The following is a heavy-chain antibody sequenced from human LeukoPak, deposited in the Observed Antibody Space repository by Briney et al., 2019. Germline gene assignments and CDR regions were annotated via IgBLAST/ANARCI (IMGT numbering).Heavy chain of an antibody. CDR3: ARLSGASGYSYGYVDY. CDR2: INHSGST. D-gene: IGHD5-18*01. Sequence: GSLRLSCAASGFTFSSYAMSWVRQPPGKGLEWIGEINHSGSTNYNPSLKSRVTISVDTSKNQFSLKLSSVTAADTAVYYCARLSGASGYSYGYVDYWGQGTLVTVSS. CDR1: GFTFSSYA. V-gene: IGHV4-34*01. J-gene: IGHJ4*02.